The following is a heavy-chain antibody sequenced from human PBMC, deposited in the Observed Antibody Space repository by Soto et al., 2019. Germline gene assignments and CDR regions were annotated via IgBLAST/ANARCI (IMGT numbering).Heavy chain of an antibody. CDR2: ISGSGGST. Sequence: PGGSLRLSCAASGFTFSSYAMSWVRQAPGKGLEWVSAISGSGGSTYYADSVKGRFTISRDNSKNTLYLQMNSLRAEDTAIYYCAKDRQRYFDWLAYWGQGTLVTVSS. CDR1: GFTFSSYA. D-gene: IGHD3-9*01. V-gene: IGHV3-23*01. J-gene: IGHJ4*02. CDR3: AKDRQRYFDWLAY.